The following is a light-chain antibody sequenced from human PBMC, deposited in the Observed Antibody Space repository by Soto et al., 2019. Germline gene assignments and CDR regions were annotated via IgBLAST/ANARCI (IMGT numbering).Light chain of an antibody. J-gene: IGKJ5*01. CDR2: SAS. CDR3: QQYYDWPIT. V-gene: IGKV3-15*01. CDR1: QSISSL. Sequence: EIVLTHSPATLSVSPGERATLSCRASQSISSLLAWYQQKPGQAPRLLIYSASTRATGIPARFSGSGSGADFTLTISSLQSEDFAVYYCQQYYDWPITFGQGTRLEIK.